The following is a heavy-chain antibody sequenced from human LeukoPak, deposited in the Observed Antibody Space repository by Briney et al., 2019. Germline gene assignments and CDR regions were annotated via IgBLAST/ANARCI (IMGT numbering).Heavy chain of an antibody. J-gene: IGHJ5*02. V-gene: IGHV3-20*04. CDR2: INWNGGST. CDR1: GFTFSSYW. CDR3: ARASVAATFVNWFDP. D-gene: IGHD2-15*01. Sequence: GGSLRLSCAASGFTFSSYWMHWVRQAPGKGLEWVSGINWNGGSTGYADSVKGRFTISRDNAKNSLYLQMNSLRAEDTALYYCARASVAATFVNWFDPWGQGTLVTVSS.